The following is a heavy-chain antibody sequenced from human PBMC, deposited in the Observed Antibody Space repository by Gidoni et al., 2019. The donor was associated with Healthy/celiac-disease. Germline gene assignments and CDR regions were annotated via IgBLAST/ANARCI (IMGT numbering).Heavy chain of an antibody. J-gene: IGHJ6*02. D-gene: IGHD3-10*01. Sequence: QVQLQESGPGLVKPSETLSLTCTVSGGSISRYYWSWIRQPPGKGLEWIGYIYYSGSTNYNPSLKSRVTISVDTSKNQFSLKLSSVTAADTAVYYCARDRGTQSRYYYGMDVWGQGTTVTVSS. CDR1: GGSISRYY. CDR3: ARDRGTQSRYYYGMDV. V-gene: IGHV4-59*01. CDR2: IYYSGST.